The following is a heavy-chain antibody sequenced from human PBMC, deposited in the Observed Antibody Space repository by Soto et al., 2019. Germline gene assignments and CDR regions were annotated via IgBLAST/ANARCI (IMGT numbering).Heavy chain of an antibody. J-gene: IGHJ4*02. V-gene: IGHV1-46*03. CDR2: INPSGSST. Sequence: QVQLVQSGAEVRKPGASVKVSCKASGYTFTYYFMHWVRQAPGQGLEWMGIINPSGSSTTYSQKFQDRVTMTRDTSTNTVYMEPSSLRSEDTAVYYCARGDDYGDYVFGYWGQGTLVTVSS. D-gene: IGHD4-17*01. CDR1: GYTFTYYF. CDR3: ARGDDYGDYVFGY.